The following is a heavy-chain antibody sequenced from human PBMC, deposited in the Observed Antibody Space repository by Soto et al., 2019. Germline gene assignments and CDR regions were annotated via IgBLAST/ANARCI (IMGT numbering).Heavy chain of an antibody. J-gene: IGHJ1*01. D-gene: IGHD3-22*01. Sequence: PSETLSLTCAVSGGSISSGGYSWSWIRQPPGKGLEWIGYMYYSGSTYYNPSLKSRVTISVDTSKNQFSLKLSSVTAADTAVYYCASLESDSSGYYSGLQAPYFQHWGKGTLVTVSS. CDR3: ASLESDSSGYYSGLQAPYFQH. V-gene: IGHV4-30-2*03. CDR2: MYYSGST. CDR1: GGSISSGGYS.